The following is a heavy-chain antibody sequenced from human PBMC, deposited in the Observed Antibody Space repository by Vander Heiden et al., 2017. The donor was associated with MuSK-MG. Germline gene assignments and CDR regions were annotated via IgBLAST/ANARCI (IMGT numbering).Heavy chain of an antibody. CDR2: IYYSGST. V-gene: IGHV4-39*07. CDR3: ARDFREYYDFWSGYPYYYYGMDV. D-gene: IGHD3-3*01. J-gene: IGHJ6*02. Sequence: QLQLQESGPGLVKPSETLSLTCTVSGGSISSSSYYWGLLRQPPGKGLEWIGSIYYSGSTYYNPSLKSRVTISVDTSKNQFSLKLSSVTAADTAVYYCARDFREYYDFWSGYPYYYYGMDVWGQGTTVTVSS. CDR1: GGSISSSSYY.